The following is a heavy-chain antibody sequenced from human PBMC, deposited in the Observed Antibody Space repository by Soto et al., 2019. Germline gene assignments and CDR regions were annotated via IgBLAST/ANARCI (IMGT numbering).Heavy chain of an antibody. J-gene: IGHJ6*02. Sequence: GGSLRLSCAASGFTFSSYGMHWVRQAPGKGLEWVAVISYDGSNKYYADSVKGRFTISRDNSKNTLYLQMNSLRAEDTAVYYCASSLVVVAATDYYGMDVWGQGTTVTVSS. CDR2: ISYDGSNK. D-gene: IGHD2-15*01. V-gene: IGHV3-30*03. CDR3: ASSLVVVAATDYYGMDV. CDR1: GFTFSSYG.